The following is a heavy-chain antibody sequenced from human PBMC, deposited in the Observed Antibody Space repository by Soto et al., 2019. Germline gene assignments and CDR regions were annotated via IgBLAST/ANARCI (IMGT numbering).Heavy chain of an antibody. CDR1: GGTFSSYA. D-gene: IGHD6-13*01. J-gene: IGHJ4*02. Sequence: QVQLVQSGAEVKKPGSSVTVSCKASGGTFSSYAISWVRQAPGHGLEWVGVITPMYGTTNFAHKFQGRVTISADKSTSTAYMELRSRRSEDTAVYYCATDQVNNIAAAGQFDYWGQGTLVTVSS. CDR2: ITPMYGTT. CDR3: ATDQVNNIAAAGQFDY. V-gene: IGHV1-69*06.